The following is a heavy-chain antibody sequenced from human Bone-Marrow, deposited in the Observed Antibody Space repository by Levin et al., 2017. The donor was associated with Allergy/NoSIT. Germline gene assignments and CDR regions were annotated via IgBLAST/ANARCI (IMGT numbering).Heavy chain of an antibody. CDR3: ARHSSGWGSYYYFDL. V-gene: IGHV3-21*04. CDR1: GFNFSIYG. D-gene: IGHD6-19*01. J-gene: IGHJ2*01. Sequence: GGSLRLSCAASGFNFSIYGMNWVRQAPGKGLEWVSSISSSSSNIYYADSLKGRFTISRDNAKNSLYLQMKSLRAEDTAVYYCARHSSGWGSYYYFDLWGRGTLVTVSS. CDR2: ISSSSSNI.